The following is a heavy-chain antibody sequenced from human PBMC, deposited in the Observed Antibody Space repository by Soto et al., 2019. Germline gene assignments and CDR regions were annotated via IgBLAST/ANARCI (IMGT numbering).Heavy chain of an antibody. CDR1: CGAISSYY. CDR2: IYYSGST. V-gene: IGHV4-59*01. Sequence: PSETLSLTCTVSCGAISSYYWSWLRQPPGKGRECIGYIYYSGSTNYNPSLKSRVIISVDTSKNQFSLKLSSVTAADTAVYYCARAPGGDAFDIWGRGTLVTVSS. D-gene: IGHD3-16*01. CDR3: ARAPGGDAFDI. J-gene: IGHJ3*02.